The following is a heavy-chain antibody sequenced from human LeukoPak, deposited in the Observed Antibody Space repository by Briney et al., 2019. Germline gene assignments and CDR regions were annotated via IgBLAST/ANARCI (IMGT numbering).Heavy chain of an antibody. V-gene: IGHV3-30-3*01. CDR1: EFTFSTSS. CDR3: TRDPRLREFES. Sequence: PGGSLRLSCAASEFTFSTSSMHWVRQTPGKGLDWVALISSDGNNKYYASSVKGRFTISRDNSKNTLSLQMNSLRDDDTAVYYCTRDPRLREFESWGQGTLVTVSS. J-gene: IGHJ1*01. CDR2: ISSDGNNK. D-gene: IGHD2-21*02.